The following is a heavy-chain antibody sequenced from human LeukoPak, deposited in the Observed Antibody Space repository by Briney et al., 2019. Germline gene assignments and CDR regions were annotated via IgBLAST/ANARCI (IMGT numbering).Heavy chain of an antibody. Sequence: PGGSLRLSCETSGFPFSAYDMHWVRQAPGKGLEWVSAFGSAGDTYYPGAVRGRFTISRDYAKNSLYPQMNGLRTGDTAVYFCVRGALPGDNWYFDLWGRGTLVTVAS. CDR2: FGSAGDT. V-gene: IGHV3-13*01. CDR3: VRGALPGDNWYFDL. CDR1: GFPFSAYD. J-gene: IGHJ2*01.